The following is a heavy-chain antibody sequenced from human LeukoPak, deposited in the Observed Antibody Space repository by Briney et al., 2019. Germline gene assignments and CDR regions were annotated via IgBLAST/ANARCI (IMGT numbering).Heavy chain of an antibody. CDR3: ARGENYYGSGSPFDY. V-gene: IGHV4-59*01. CDR2: IYYSGST. CDR1: GGSISSYY. D-gene: IGHD3-10*01. J-gene: IGHJ4*02. Sequence: SETLSLTCTVSGGSISSYYWSWIRQPPGKGLEWIGYIYYSGSTNYNPSLKSRVTISVDTSKNQFSLKLSSVTAADTAVYYCARGENYYGSGSPFDYWGQGTPVTVSS.